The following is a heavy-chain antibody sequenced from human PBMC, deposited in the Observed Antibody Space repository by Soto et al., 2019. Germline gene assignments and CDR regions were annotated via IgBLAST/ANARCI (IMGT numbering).Heavy chain of an antibody. D-gene: IGHD3-10*01. V-gene: IGHV3-74*01. CDR1: GFTFSRHW. J-gene: IGHJ3*02. CDR2: TKTDETT. Sequence: EVQLVESGGGSVQPGGSLRLSCAASGFTFSRHWIHWVRQAPGQGLVWVSRTKTDETTSFADSVRGRFTISRDNAENTLYLQMNSLRAEDTAVYYCVRDMRAVPWYGGISSAFDMWGQGTMVTVSS. CDR3: VRDMRAVPWYGGISSAFDM.